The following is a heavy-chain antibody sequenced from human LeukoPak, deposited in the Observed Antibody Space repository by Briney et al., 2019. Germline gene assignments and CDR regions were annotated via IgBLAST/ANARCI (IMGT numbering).Heavy chain of an antibody. CDR3: ARGVIVVVTAIPYFDY. CDR1: GSSISSGSYY. J-gene: IGHJ4*02. Sequence: SETLSLTCTVSGSSISSGSYYWSWIRQPAGKGLEWIGRIYTSGSTNYNPSLKSRVTISVDTSKNQFSLKLSSVTAADTAVYYCARGVIVVVTAIPYFDYWGQGTLVTVSS. CDR2: IYTSGST. V-gene: IGHV4-61*02. D-gene: IGHD2-21*02.